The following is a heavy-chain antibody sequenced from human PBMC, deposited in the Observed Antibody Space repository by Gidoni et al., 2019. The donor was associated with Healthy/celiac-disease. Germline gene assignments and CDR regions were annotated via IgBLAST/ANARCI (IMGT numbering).Heavy chain of an antibody. CDR2: IKQDGSEK. D-gene: IGHD2-2*01. CDR3: ARDTAIVVVPAADYYYYYGMDV. J-gene: IGHJ6*02. V-gene: IGHV3-7*03. CDR1: GSPFISYC. Sequence: EVQRLDPGGGWVRLGGPRRLSGAASGSPFISYCMSWCGQAPGKGLEWVANIKQDGSEKYYVDSVKGRFTISRDNVKNSLYLQMNSLRAEDTAVYYCARDTAIVVVPAADYYYYYGMDVWGQGTTVTVSS.